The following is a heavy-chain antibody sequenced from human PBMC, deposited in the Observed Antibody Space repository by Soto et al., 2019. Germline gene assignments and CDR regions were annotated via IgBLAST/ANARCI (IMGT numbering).Heavy chain of an antibody. J-gene: IGHJ4*02. V-gene: IGHV2-5*02. CDR3: AHSRKSYYEISTGYNY. CDR2: LYWDDDK. CDR1: GFSLSTSGVG. Sequence: QITLKESGPTLVKPTQTLTLTCTFSGFSLSTSGVGVAWIRQPPGKALEWLALLYWDDDKRYSPSLKSRLTITKDTTKNQVVLTMTNIDPGDTATYYCAHSRKSYYEISTGYNYWGQGTLVTVAS. D-gene: IGHD3-9*01.